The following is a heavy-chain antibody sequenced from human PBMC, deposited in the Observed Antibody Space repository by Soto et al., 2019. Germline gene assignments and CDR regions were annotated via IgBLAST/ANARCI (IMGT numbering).Heavy chain of an antibody. J-gene: IGHJ6*03. CDR2: MNPNSGNT. D-gene: IGHD3-3*01. CDR3: ARRQYVFWFGYGGLYHYYMDF. V-gene: IGHV1-8*01. CDR1: GYTFTSYD. Sequence: ASVKVSCKASGYTFTSYDINWVRQATGQGLEWMGWMNPNSGNTGYAQKFQGRVTMTRNTSISTAYMELSSLRSEDTAVYYCARRQYVFWFGYGGLYHYYMDFWGKGTADTVSS.